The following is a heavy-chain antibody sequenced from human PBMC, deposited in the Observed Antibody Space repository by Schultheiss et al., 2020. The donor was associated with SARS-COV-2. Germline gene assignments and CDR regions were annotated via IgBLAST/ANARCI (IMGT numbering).Heavy chain of an antibody. CDR1: GFTVSSNY. Sequence: GGSLRLSCAASGFTVSSNYMSWVRQAPGKGLEWVSYISSSSSYTNYADSVKGRFTISRDNAKNSLYLQMNSLRAEDTAVYYCARVHDILTGYHAGPPSMDVWGQGTTVTVSS. CDR3: ARVHDILTGYHAGPPSMDV. J-gene: IGHJ6*02. D-gene: IGHD3-9*01. V-gene: IGHV3-11*06. CDR2: ISSSSSYT.